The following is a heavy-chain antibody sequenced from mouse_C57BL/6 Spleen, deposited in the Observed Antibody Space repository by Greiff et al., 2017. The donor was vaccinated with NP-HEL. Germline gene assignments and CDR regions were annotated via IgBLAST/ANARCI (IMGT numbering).Heavy chain of an antibody. CDR1: GYSITSGYY. CDR2: ISYDGSN. V-gene: IGHV3-6*01. D-gene: IGHD2-5*01. Sequence: DVKLQESGPGLVKPSQSLSLTCSVTGYSITSGYYWNWIRQFPGNKLEWMGYISYDGSNNYNPSLKNRISITRDTTKNQFFLKLNSVTTEDTATYYCARENYSNSIFAYWGQGTLVTVSA. CDR3: ARENYSNSIFAY. J-gene: IGHJ3*01.